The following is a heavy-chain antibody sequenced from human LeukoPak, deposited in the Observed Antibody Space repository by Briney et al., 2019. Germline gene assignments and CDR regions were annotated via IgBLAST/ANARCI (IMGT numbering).Heavy chain of an antibody. CDR2: MYYSGST. J-gene: IGHJ4*02. Sequence: SETLSLTCTVSGGSLSSNTYYWGWIRQAPGKGLEWIGSMYYSGSTHCNQSLKSRVTISVDTSKNQFSLKLTSVTAADTAVYYCARHYYDTSGYYPWYFDYWGQGTLVTVSS. CDR3: ARHYYDTSGYYPWYFDY. D-gene: IGHD3-22*01. V-gene: IGHV4-39*01. CDR1: GGSLSSNTYY.